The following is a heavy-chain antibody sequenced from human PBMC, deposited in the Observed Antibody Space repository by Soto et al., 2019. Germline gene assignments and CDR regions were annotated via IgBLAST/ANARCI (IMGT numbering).Heavy chain of an antibody. D-gene: IGHD3-9*01. CDR1: GGSISSGGYS. J-gene: IGHJ5*02. CDR2: IYHSGST. CDR3: ARGLGLRYFDWSPYPFKNNWFDP. Sequence: SETLSLTCAVSGGSISSGGYSWSWIRQPPGKGLEWIGYIYHSGSTYYNPSLKSRVTISVDTSKNQFSLKLSSVTAADTAVYYCARGLGLRYFDWSPYPFKNNWFDPWGQGTLVTVSS. V-gene: IGHV4-30-2*01.